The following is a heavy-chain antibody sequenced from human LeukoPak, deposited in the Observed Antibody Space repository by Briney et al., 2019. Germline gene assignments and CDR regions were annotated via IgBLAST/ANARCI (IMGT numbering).Heavy chain of an antibody. J-gene: IGHJ4*02. CDR3: ARERRDGYLIDY. V-gene: IGHV1-2*02. CDR2: INPNSGGT. D-gene: IGHD5-24*01. Sequence: GASVKVSCKVSGYTLTELSMHWVRQAPGQGLEWMGWINPNSGGTNYAQKLQGRVTMTTDTSTSTAYMELRSLRSDDTAVYYCARERRDGYLIDYWGQGTLVTVSS. CDR1: GYTLTELS.